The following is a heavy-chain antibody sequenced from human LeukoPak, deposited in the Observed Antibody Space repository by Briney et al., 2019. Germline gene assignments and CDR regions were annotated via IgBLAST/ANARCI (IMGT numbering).Heavy chain of an antibody. CDR3: ARHRSGSSWFAP. CDR2: IYYSGST. J-gene: IGHJ5*02. V-gene: IGHV4-59*08. Sequence: KTSETLSLTCTVSGGSISSYYWSWIRQPPGKGLEWIGYIYYSGSTNYNPSLKSRVTISVDTSKSQFSLRLSSVTAADTAVYYCARHRSGSSWFAPWGQGTLVTVSS. D-gene: IGHD6-19*01. CDR1: GGSISSYY.